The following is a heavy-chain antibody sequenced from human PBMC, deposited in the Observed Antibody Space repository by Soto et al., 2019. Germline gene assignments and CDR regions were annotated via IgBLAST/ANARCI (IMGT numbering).Heavy chain of an antibody. V-gene: IGHV3-23*01. D-gene: IGHD6-13*01. J-gene: IGHJ4*02. CDR1: GFTFSSYA. Sequence: EVQLLESGGGLVQPGGSLRLSCAASGFTFSSYAMSWVRQAPGKGLEWVSAISGSGGSTYYADSVKGRFTISRYNSKTTLYLQMNSLTAEDTAVYYCAKENGYSSSWFEFDYWGQGTLVTVSS. CDR3: AKENGYSSSWFEFDY. CDR2: ISGSGGST.